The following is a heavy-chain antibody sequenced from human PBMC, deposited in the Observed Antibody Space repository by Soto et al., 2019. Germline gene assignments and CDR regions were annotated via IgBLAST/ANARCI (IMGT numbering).Heavy chain of an antibody. V-gene: IGHV3-23*01. D-gene: IGHD2-15*01. CDR2: ISGSGGGT. CDR3: AKDFNPTVPFLRYCSGGSCYSYAFDI. CDR1: GFTFSSYA. J-gene: IGHJ3*02. Sequence: PGGFLRLSCAASGFTFSSYAMSWVRQAPGKGLEWASAISGSGGGTSYADSVKGRFTISRDNSKNTLYLQMNSLRAEDTAVYYCAKDFNPTVPFLRYCSGGSCYSYAFDIWGQGTMVPVSS.